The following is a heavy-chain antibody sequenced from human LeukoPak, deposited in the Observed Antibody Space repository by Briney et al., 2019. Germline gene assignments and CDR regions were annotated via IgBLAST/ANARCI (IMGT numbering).Heavy chain of an antibody. CDR3: ARDGRGYCSSTSCYRPDYYYYYGMDV. CDR1: GYTFTSYY. V-gene: IGHV1-46*01. Sequence: GASVKVSCKASGYTFTSYYMHWVRQAPGQGLEWMGIINPSGGSTSYAQKFQGRVTMTRDTSTSTVYMELSSLRSEDTAVYYCARDGRGYCSSTSCYRPDYYYYYGMDVWGQGTTVIVSS. J-gene: IGHJ6*02. D-gene: IGHD2-2*01. CDR2: INPSGGST.